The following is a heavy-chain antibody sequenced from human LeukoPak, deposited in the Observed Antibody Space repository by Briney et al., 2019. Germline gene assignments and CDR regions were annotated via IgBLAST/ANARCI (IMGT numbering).Heavy chain of an antibody. CDR2: IYSGDTT. J-gene: IGHJ4*02. D-gene: IGHD6-19*01. Sequence: PGGSLRLSCAASGFTASSNNMNWVRQAPGKRLEWVSAIYSGDTTYYADSVKGRFTISRDNSKNTLYLQMNSLTPGDTAVYYCAGEDRYTSGSSDYWGQGTLVTVSS. CDR3: AGEDRYTSGSSDY. V-gene: IGHV3-66*02. CDR1: GFTASSNN.